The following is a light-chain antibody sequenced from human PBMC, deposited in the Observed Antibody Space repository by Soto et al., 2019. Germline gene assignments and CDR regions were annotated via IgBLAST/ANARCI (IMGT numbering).Light chain of an antibody. CDR2: VAS. J-gene: IGKJ5*01. CDR1: QGITTN. Sequence: DIPMTRSPSAVLSSLGNRGPAPARASQGITTNLAWYQQKPGKAPNLLIYVASTLQMGVPPGLRGSGSGTDFILTIGSRRPENFAIFNCLQAIRVPLGFGQGTRWRL. CDR3: LQAIRVPLG. V-gene: IGKV1-12*01.